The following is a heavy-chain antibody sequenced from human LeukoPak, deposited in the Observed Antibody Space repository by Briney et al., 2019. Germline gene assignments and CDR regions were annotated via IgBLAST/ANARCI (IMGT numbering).Heavy chain of an antibody. Sequence: PGGSLRLSCAASGFTFSSYSMTWVRQAPGKGLEWVSYISSSSSTIYYADSVKGRFTISRDNAKNSLYLQMNSLRDEDTAVYYCARTGVDVNIVVVIARDFDYWGQGTLVTVSS. D-gene: IGHD2-21*01. CDR2: ISSSSSTI. J-gene: IGHJ4*02. CDR3: ARTGVDVNIVVVIARDFDY. CDR1: GFTFSSYS. V-gene: IGHV3-48*02.